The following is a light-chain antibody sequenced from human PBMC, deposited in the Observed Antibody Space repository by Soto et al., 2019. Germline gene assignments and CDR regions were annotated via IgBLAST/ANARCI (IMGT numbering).Light chain of an antibody. CDR3: QQYGSSPPWT. CDR1: LIVSSSY. V-gene: IGKV3-20*01. CDR2: GAS. J-gene: IGKJ1*01. Sequence: EIALTQSPGTLSFSPLERPAIXSPAILIVSSSYLAWYQQKPGQAPRLLIYGASSRATCIPDRFSGSGSGTDFTLTISGLEPEDFAVYYCQQYGSSPPWTFGQGTKVDIK.